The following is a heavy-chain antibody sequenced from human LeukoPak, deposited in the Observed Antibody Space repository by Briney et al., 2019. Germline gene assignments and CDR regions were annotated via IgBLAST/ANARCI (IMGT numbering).Heavy chain of an antibody. J-gene: IGHJ5*02. V-gene: IGHV4-4*07. D-gene: IGHD4-23*01. CDR3: ARDYPEDTVVILNWFDP. CDR1: GGSISSYY. Sequence: SETLSLTCTVSGGSISSYYWSWIRQPAGKGLEWIGRIYTSGSTNYNPSLKSRVTMSVDTSKNQFSLKLSSVTAADTAVYYCARDYPEDTVVILNWFDPWGQGTLVTVSS. CDR2: IYTSGST.